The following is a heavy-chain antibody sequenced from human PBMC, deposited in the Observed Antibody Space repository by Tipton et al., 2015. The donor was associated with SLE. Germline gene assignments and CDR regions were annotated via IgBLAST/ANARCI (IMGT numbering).Heavy chain of an antibody. CDR2: VYTVGNT. J-gene: IGHJ5*02. V-gene: IGHV4-4*08. Sequence: TLSLTCTVSGGSISSYYWTWIRQPPGKGLEWIGRVYTVGNTNYNPSLESRVSISLDTSKNQFSLKLSSVTAADTAVYYCARETADILWFGGTGSEYNWFDPWGQGTLVTVSS. CDR1: GGSISSYY. CDR3: ARETADILWFGGTGSEYNWFDP. D-gene: IGHD3-10*01.